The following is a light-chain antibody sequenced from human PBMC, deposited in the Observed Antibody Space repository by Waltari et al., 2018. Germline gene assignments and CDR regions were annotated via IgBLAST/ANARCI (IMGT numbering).Light chain of an antibody. J-gene: IGKJ2*01. CDR2: RAS. V-gene: IGKV4-1*01. CDR1: ESLFYSPDNKSY. Sequence: DTVMTQSPDSLAVSLGERATINCKSSESLFYSPDNKSYLAWYQQKPGQPPQLLLSRASNRESGVPDRFSGSGSGTDFTLTISSLQAADVAVYFCQQYYSTPYTFGRGTRLEI. CDR3: QQYYSTPYT.